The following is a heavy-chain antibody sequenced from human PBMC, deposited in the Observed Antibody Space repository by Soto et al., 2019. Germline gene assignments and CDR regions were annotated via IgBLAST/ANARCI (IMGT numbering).Heavy chain of an antibody. Sequence: GSGPTLVNPTQTLTLTCTFSGFSLSTSGMCVSWIRQPPGKALEWLALIDWDDDKYYSTSLKTRLTISKDTSKNQVVLTMTNMDPVDTATYYCARIAAAGPHYYYYGMDVWGQGTTVTVSS. CDR2: IDWDDDK. J-gene: IGHJ6*02. D-gene: IGHD6-13*01. CDR3: ARIAAAGPHYYYYGMDV. V-gene: IGHV2-70*01. CDR1: GFSLSTSGMC.